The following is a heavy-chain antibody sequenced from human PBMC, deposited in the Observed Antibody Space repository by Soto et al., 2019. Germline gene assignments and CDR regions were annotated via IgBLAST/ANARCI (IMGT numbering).Heavy chain of an antibody. CDR3: ARKITYYYDSSGYYFDY. CDR2: IYHSGST. CDR1: GGSISSGGYS. J-gene: IGHJ4*02. V-gene: IGHV4-30-2*01. Sequence: TLSLTCSVSGGSISSGGYSWSWIRQPPGKGLEWIGYIYHSGSTYYNPSLKSRVTISVDRSKNQFSLKLSSVTAADTAVYYCARKITYYYDSSGYYFDYWGQGTLVTVYS. D-gene: IGHD3-22*01.